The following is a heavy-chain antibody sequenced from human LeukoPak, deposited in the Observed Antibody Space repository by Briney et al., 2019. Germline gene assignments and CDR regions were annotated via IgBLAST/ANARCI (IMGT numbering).Heavy chain of an antibody. Sequence: GGSLRLSCAASGFAVSSNYMSWVRQAPGKGLEWVSVIYSGGSTYYADSVKGRFTISRHNSKNMLSLQMNSLRPEDTAVYYCARESQGYFDLWGRGTLVTVSS. CDR1: GFAVSSNY. J-gene: IGHJ2*01. V-gene: IGHV3-53*04. CDR3: ARESQGYFDL. CDR2: IYSGGST.